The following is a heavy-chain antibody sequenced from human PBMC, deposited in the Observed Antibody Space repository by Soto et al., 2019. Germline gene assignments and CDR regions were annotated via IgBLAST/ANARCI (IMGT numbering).Heavy chain of an antibody. CDR2: IYYSGST. D-gene: IGHD3-16*02. J-gene: IGHJ5*02. CDR1: GGSISSYY. CDR3: ASDIERFDP. Sequence: PSETLSLTCTVSGGSISSYYWSWIRQPPGKGLEWIGYIYYSGSTNYNPSLKSRVTISVDTSKNQFSLKLSSVTAADTVVDYCASDIERFDPWGKGTLVTVSS. V-gene: IGHV4-59*01.